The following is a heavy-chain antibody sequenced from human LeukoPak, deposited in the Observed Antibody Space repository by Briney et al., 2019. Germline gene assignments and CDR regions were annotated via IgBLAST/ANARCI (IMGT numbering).Heavy chain of an antibody. V-gene: IGHV4-34*01. CDR2: INHSGRT. J-gene: IGHJ4*02. D-gene: IGHD3-3*01. CDR1: GGPFSGYY. CDR3: ARGRASYDFWSGYLSDY. Sequence: SETLSLTCAVYGGPFSGYYWSWIRQSPGKGLEWIGEINHSGRTNYNPSLKSRVTISVDTSKNQFSLKLSSVTAADTAVYYCARGRASYDFWSGYLSDYWGQGTLVTVSS.